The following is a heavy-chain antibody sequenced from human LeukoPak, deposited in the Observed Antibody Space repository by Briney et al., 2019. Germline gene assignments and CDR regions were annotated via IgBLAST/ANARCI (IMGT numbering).Heavy chain of an antibody. D-gene: IGHD3-16*01. V-gene: IGHV3-53*01. Sequence: GGSLRLSCAASGFTFSSYAMSWVRQAPGKELEWVSVIYSGGSTYYADSVKGRFTISRDNSKNTLYLQMNSLRAEDTAVYYCARDLRVWGAFDIWGQGTMVTVSS. CDR3: ARDLRVWGAFDI. CDR1: GFTFSSYA. J-gene: IGHJ3*02. CDR2: IYSGGST.